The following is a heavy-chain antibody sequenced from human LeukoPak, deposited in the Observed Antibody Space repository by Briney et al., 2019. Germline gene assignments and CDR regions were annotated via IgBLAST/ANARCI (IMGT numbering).Heavy chain of an antibody. CDR2: ISYDGSNK. CDR3: AKDRDSGSYRGTFDY. V-gene: IGHV3-30*18. CDR1: GFTFSSYG. D-gene: IGHD1-26*01. J-gene: IGHJ4*02. Sequence: GGSLRLSCAASGFTFSSYGMHWVRQAPGKGLEWVAVISYDGSNKYYADTVKGRFTISRDNSKDTLYLQMNSLRAEDTAVYYCAKDRDSGSYRGTFDYWGQGTLGTVSS.